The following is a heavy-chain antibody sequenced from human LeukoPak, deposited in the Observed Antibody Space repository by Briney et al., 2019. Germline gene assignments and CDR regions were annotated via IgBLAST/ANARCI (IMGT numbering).Heavy chain of an antibody. D-gene: IGHD1-7*01. J-gene: IGHJ4*02. CDR2: IYYSGST. V-gene: IGHV4-31*03. CDR1: GGSISSGGYY. Sequence: SGTLSLTCTVSGGSISSGGYYWSWIRQHPGKGLEWIGYIYYSGSTYYNPSLKSRDTISVDTSKNQFSLKLSSVTAADTAVYYCARVRDEPSSWNYATPTFDYWGQGTLVTVSS. CDR3: ARVRDEPSSWNYATPTFDY.